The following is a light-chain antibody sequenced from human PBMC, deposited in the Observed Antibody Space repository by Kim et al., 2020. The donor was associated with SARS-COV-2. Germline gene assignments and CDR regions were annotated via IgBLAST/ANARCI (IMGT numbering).Light chain of an antibody. Sequence: EIVLTQSPGTLSLSPGETATLSCRASQHISTYLAWYQQKPGQAPRLLIFHGSARATGIPDRFSGSGSGTGFSLAISRLEPEDFALYYCHQYGDSPYTFGRGTKLEI. CDR2: HGS. V-gene: IGKV3-20*01. J-gene: IGKJ2*01. CDR1: QHISTY. CDR3: HQYGDSPYT.